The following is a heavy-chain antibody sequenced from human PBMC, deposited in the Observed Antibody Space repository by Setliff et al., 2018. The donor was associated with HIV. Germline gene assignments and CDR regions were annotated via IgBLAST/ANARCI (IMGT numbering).Heavy chain of an antibody. J-gene: IGHJ6*03. Sequence: SETLSLTCTVSGASILSSGGHFWGWIRQPPGRGLEWLATVYFLGNTYLNPSLKGRVAVSVDTSKNHFSLKLSSVTAADTAVYYCASGYPGIAVAGLSYYYYYYMDVWGKGTTVTVSS. CDR3: ASGYPGIAVAGLSYYYYYYMDV. CDR2: VYFLGNT. CDR1: GASILSSGGHF. V-gene: IGHV4-39*02. D-gene: IGHD6-19*01.